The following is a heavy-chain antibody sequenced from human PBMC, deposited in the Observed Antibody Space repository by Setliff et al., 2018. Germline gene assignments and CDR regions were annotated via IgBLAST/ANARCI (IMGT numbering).Heavy chain of an antibody. V-gene: IGHV4-59*02. CDR1: GGSVRSHY. CDR3: ARDRTYYGSGTYTRWFDY. J-gene: IGHJ4*02. Sequence: SETLSLTCTVSGGSVRSHYWSWIRHSPGKGLEWIGFIFYSGDTKSNPSLKSRVTMSVDTPKNQFSLQLSSVTAADTAVYYCARDRTYYGSGTYTRWFDYWGQGTLVTVSS. CDR2: IFYSGDT. D-gene: IGHD3-10*01.